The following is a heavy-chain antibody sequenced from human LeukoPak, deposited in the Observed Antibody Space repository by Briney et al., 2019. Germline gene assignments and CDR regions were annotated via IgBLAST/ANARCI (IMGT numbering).Heavy chain of an antibody. Sequence: PSETLSLTCTVSGGSISNYDWSWIRQFPGKGLEWTGYIYNSGSTNYNPSLKSRVTISKDTSKNQFSLKLSSVTAADTAVYYCARVGAAMDNFDYWGQGTLVTVS. CDR3: ARVGAAMDNFDY. V-gene: IGHV4-59*01. J-gene: IGHJ4*02. CDR1: GGSISNYD. D-gene: IGHD5-18*01. CDR2: IYNSGST.